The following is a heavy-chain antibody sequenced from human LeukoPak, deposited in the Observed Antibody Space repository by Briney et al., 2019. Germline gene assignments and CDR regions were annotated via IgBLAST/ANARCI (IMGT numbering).Heavy chain of an antibody. Sequence: SGGSLILSCAASGSSITDHYMDWVRQAPGKGLEWVGRTRNKPNGYTTDYGTSVKGRFIVSRDDSENSLYLQMNGLKTEDTAVYYCVRVRHGDYFDYWGQGTLVTVSS. D-gene: IGHD4-17*01. CDR3: VRVRHGDYFDY. J-gene: IGHJ4*02. CDR2: TRNKPNGYTT. V-gene: IGHV3-72*01. CDR1: GSSITDHY.